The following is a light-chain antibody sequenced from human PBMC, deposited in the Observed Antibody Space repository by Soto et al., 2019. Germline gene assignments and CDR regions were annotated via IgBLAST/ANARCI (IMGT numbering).Light chain of an antibody. J-gene: IGKJ1*01. V-gene: IGKV3-15*01. CDR1: QSVSSN. CDR3: QKYNSASRT. Sequence: EIVMTQSPATLSVSPGERATLSCRASQSVSSNLAWYQQKPGQAPRLLIYGASTRATGIPARFSGSGSGTEFTLTISSLQSEDVATYYCQKYNSASRTFGQGTKVDIK. CDR2: GAS.